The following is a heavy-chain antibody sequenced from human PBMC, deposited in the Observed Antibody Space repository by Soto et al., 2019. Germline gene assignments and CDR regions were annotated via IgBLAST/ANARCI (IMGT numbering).Heavy chain of an antibody. J-gene: IGHJ1*01. CDR2: IYPGDSDT. CDR3: ARDPDYGDSQQ. D-gene: IGHD4-17*01. Sequence: GESLKISCKGSGYSFTSYWIGWVRQMPGKGLEWMGIIYPGDSDTRYSPSFQGQVTISADKSISTAYLQWSSLRAEDTAVYYCARDPDYGDSQQWGPGTLVTVSS. CDR1: GYSFTSYW. V-gene: IGHV5-51*01.